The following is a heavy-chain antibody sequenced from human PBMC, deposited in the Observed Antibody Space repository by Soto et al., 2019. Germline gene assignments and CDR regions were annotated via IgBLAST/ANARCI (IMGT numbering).Heavy chain of an antibody. CDR2: IIPIFGTA. CDR3: ARGGAHYYDSSGYYG. D-gene: IGHD3-22*01. V-gene: IGHV1-69*13. Sequence: SVRVSCKASGCTFSSYAISWVRQAAGQGLEWMGGIIPIFGTANYAQKFQGRVTITADESTSTAYMELSSLRSEDTAVYYCARGGAHYYDSSGYYGWGQGTLVSVSS. CDR1: GCTFSSYA. J-gene: IGHJ4*02.